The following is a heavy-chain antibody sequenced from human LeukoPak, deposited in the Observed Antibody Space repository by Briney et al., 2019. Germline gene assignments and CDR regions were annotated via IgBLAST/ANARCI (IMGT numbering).Heavy chain of an antibody. V-gene: IGHV4-59*01. CDR3: ARGGPPGYYYDYCMDV. CDR1: GGSISSCY. CDR2: IYYSGST. J-gene: IGHJ6*03. Sequence: SETLSLTCTVSGGSISSCYWSWIRQTPGKGLEWIGYIYYSGSTNFNPSLKSRVTISVDTSKNQFSLKMSSVTAADTAVYFCARGGPPGYYYDYCMDVWGKGTTVTISS.